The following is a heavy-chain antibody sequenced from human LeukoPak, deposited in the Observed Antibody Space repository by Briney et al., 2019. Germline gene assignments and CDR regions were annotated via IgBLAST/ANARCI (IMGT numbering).Heavy chain of an antibody. D-gene: IGHD2-15*01. Sequence: ASVKVSCKVSGYTLTELSMHWVRQAPGKRLEWTGGFDPEDGETIYAQKFQGRVTMTEDTSTDTAYMELSSLRSEDTAVYYCATGHCSGGSCSFDYWGQGTLVTVSS. CDR3: ATGHCSGGSCSFDY. J-gene: IGHJ4*02. CDR1: GYTLTELS. CDR2: FDPEDGET. V-gene: IGHV1-24*01.